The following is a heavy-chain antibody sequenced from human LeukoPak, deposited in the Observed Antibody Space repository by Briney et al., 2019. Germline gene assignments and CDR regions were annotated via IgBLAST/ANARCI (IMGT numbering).Heavy chain of an antibody. CDR1: GYTFTSYA. Sequence: ASVKVSCKASGYTFTSYAMHWGRHAPGQRLEWGGWINAGNGNTNYAQKLQGRVTMTTDTSTSTAYMELRSLRSDDTAVYYSARDWMASTRWYKGFDYWGQATLVTVSS. CDR3: ARDWMASTRWYKGFDY. J-gene: IGHJ4*02. CDR2: INAGNGNT. V-gene: IGHV1-3*01. D-gene: IGHD6-13*01.